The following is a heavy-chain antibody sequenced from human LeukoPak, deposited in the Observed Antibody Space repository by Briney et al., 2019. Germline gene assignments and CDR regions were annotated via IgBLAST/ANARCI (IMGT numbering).Heavy chain of an antibody. Sequence: SQTLSLTCTVSVGSISSGDYYWSWIRLPPGKGLGWIGYIYYSGSTYYNPSIKSRVTKSVDTSKNQFSLKLSSVTTADTAVYYCARGKGYDFWSGLNYFDYWGKGTLVTVSS. D-gene: IGHD3-3*01. CDR1: VGSISSGDYY. V-gene: IGHV4-30-4*08. CDR2: IYYSGST. J-gene: IGHJ4*02. CDR3: ARGKGYDFWSGLNYFDY.